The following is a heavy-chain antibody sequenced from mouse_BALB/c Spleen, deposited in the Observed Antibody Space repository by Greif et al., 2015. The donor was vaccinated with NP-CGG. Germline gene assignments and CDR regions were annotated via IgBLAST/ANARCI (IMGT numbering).Heavy chain of an antibody. V-gene: IGHV1-69*02. CDR1: GYTFTSYW. CDR2: IYPSDSYT. Sequence: VQLQQSGAELVRPGASVKLSCKASGYTFTSYWINWVKQRPGQGLEWIGNIYPSDSYTNYDQKFKDKATLTVDKSSSTAYMQLSSPTSEDSAVYYCTRQLGLPYYYAMDYWGQGTSVTVSS. J-gene: IGHJ4*01. CDR3: TRQLGLPYYYAMDY. D-gene: IGHD3-1*01.